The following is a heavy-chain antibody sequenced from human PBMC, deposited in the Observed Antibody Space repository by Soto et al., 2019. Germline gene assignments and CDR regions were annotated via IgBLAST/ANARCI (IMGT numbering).Heavy chain of an antibody. CDR1: GGSISSSSYY. Sequence: PSETLSLTCTVSGGSISSSSYYWGWIRQPPGKGLEWIGSIYYSGSAYYNPSLKSRVTISVDTSKNQFSLKLSSVTAADTAVYYCAKSSGHYYGSGSFYGMDVWGQGTTVTVSS. J-gene: IGHJ6*02. CDR3: AKSSGHYYGSGSFYGMDV. V-gene: IGHV4-39*01. D-gene: IGHD3-10*01. CDR2: IYYSGSA.